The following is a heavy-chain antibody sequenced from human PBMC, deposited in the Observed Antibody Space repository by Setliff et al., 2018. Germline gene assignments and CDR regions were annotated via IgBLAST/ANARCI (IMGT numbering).Heavy chain of an antibody. V-gene: IGHV4-39*07. CDR2: IYYSGST. J-gene: IGHJ4*02. CDR1: GGSISSSSYY. CDR3: ARRETYYNFWSGYYAY. D-gene: IGHD3-3*01. Sequence: SETLSLTCTVSGGSISSSSYYWGWTRQPPGKGLEWIGSIYYSGSTYYNPSLKSRVTISVDTSKNQFSLKLSSVTAADTAVYYCARRETYYNFWSGYYAYWGQGTLVTVSS.